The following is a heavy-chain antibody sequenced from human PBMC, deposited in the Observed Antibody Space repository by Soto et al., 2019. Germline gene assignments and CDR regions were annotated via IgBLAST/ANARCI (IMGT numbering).Heavy chain of an antibody. V-gene: IGHV4-61*01. J-gene: IGHJ6*02. CDR2: IYHTGST. Sequence: SETLSLTCTVSGGSVSISHYYWTWIRQPPGKELEWIGYIYHTGSTNYNPSLKSRVTISVDTSKNQFSLKLSSVTAADTAVYYCAGDLIAARYYYNGLDVWGQGTMVTVSS. D-gene: IGHD6-6*01. CDR1: GGSVSISHYY. CDR3: AGDLIAARYYYNGLDV.